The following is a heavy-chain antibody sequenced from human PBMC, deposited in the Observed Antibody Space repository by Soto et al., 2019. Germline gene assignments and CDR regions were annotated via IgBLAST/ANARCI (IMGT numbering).Heavy chain of an antibody. Sequence: SETLSLTCAVSGGSISSSNWWSWVRQPPGKGLEWIGEIYHSGSTNYNPSLKGRVTISVDKSKDQFSLKLSSVTAADTAVYYCARNKRYCSSTSCYSHFDYWGQGTLVTVSS. D-gene: IGHD2-2*01. V-gene: IGHV4-4*02. CDR3: ARNKRYCSSTSCYSHFDY. CDR1: GGSISSSNW. CDR2: IYHSGST. J-gene: IGHJ4*02.